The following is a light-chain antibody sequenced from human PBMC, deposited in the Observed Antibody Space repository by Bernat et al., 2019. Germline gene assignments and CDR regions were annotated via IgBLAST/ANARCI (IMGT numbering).Light chain of an antibody. V-gene: IGLV2-14*03. J-gene: IGLJ3*02. CDR1: SSDVGAYNY. CDR3: SSVSITSTPVV. CDR2: AVS. Sequence: QSALTQPASVSGSPGQSITLSCTGTSSDVGAYNYVSWYQQHPGRAPKLMIFAVSNRPSGVSDRFSGSKSGNTASLTISGLRPEDEADYYCSSVSITSTPVVFGGGTKLTVL.